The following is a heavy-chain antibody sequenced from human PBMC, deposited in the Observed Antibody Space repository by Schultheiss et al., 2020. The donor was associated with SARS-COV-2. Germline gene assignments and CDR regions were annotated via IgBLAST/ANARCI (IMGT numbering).Heavy chain of an antibody. J-gene: IGHJ4*02. V-gene: IGHV3-21*05. CDR1: GFSFSSYE. CDR3: AKRGGRSANDC. D-gene: IGHD1-26*01. CDR2: ISSSSDYI. Sequence: GGSLRLSCAASGFSFSSYEMTWVRQAPGKGLEWVSYISSSSDYIYYADSVKGRFTISRDNSKNTLYLQMNSLRAEDTAVYYCAKRGGRSANDCWGQGTLVTVSS.